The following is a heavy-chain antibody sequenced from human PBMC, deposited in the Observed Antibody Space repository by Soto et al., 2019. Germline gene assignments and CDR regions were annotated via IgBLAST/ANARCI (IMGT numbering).Heavy chain of an antibody. D-gene: IGHD5-12*01. J-gene: IGHJ4*02. CDR2: ISTSSSYT. V-gene: IGHV3-11*06. Sequence: GGSLRLSCAASGFTFSDYYMSWIRQAPGKGLEWVSYISTSSSYTNYADSVKGRFTTSRDNAKNSLYLQMNSLRAEDTAVYYCARMATVVTHIDYWGQGTLVTVSS. CDR3: ARMATVVTHIDY. CDR1: GFTFSDYY.